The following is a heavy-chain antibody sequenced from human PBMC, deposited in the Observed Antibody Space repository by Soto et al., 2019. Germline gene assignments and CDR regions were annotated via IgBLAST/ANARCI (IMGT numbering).Heavy chain of an antibody. CDR1: GYTLTELS. J-gene: IGHJ6*03. CDR3: ATASAGVVVPHWHYYYMDV. D-gene: IGHD2-2*01. CDR2: FDPVDGET. Sequence: ASVKVSCKVSGYTLTELSMHWVRQAPGKGLEWMGGFDPVDGETIYAQKFQGRVTMTEDTSTDTAYMELSSLRSEDTAVYYCATASAGVVVPHWHYYYMDVWGKGTTVTVSS. V-gene: IGHV1-24*01.